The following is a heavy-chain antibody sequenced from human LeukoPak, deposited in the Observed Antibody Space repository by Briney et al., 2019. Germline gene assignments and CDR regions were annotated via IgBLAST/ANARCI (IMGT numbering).Heavy chain of an antibody. CDR2: IKGDGSEK. J-gene: IGHJ4*02. CDR1: GFSFSSYW. V-gene: IGHV3-7*01. Sequence: GSLRLSCAASGFSFSSYWMKWVRQDPGKGLEWVANIKGDGSEKYYVDSVKGRFTISRDNAKNSLYLLMNSLRVEDTAVYYCARDLSGSYNFDYWGQGTLVTVSS. D-gene: IGHD1-26*01. CDR3: ARDLSGSYNFDY.